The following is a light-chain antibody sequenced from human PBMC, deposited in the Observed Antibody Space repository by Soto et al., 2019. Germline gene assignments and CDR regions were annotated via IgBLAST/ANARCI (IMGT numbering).Light chain of an antibody. J-gene: IGKJ2*01. CDR3: QQYDASPMYT. CDR1: QSVSSSY. CDR2: DAS. Sequence: EIVLTQSPGTLSLSPGERASLSCRASQSVSSSYLAWYQQKPGQAPRLLIHDASSRATGIPDRFSGSGSGTDFTLTISRLEAEDFAVDYCQQYDASPMYTCGQGTKLEIK. V-gene: IGKV3-20*01.